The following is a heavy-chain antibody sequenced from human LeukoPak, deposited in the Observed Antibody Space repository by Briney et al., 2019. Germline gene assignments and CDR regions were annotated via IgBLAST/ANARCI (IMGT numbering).Heavy chain of an antibody. V-gene: IGHV3-33*08. CDR3: ATDRNSGKYYDY. J-gene: IGHJ4*02. CDR2: IWYDGSNK. D-gene: IGHD1-26*01. Sequence: GGSLRLSCAASGFTFSNAYMNWVRQAPGKGLEWVAVIWYDGSNKYYADSVKGRFTISRDNSKDTLYLQMNSLRAEDTAVYYCATDRNSGKYYDYWGQGTLVTVSS. CDR1: GFTFSNAY.